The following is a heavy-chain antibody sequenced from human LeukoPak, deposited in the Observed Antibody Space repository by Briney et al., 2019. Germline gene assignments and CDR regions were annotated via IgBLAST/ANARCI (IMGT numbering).Heavy chain of an antibody. CDR3: ARAKYSSSPYYYYYYYMDV. D-gene: IGHD6-6*01. CDR1: GDSVSSNSAA. J-gene: IGHJ6*03. Sequence: SQTLSLTCAISGDSVSSNSAAWNWIRQSPSRGLEWLGRTYYRSKWYNDYAVSVKSRITINPDTSKNQFSLQLNSVTPEDTAVYYCARAKYSSSPYYYYYYYMDVWGKGTTVTVSS. V-gene: IGHV6-1*01. CDR2: TYYRSKWYN.